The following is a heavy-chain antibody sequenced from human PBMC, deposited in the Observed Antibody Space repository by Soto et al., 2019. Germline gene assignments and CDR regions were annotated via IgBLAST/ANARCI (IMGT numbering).Heavy chain of an antibody. CDR2: IYFSGTT. CDR1: GGFISSGDYY. V-gene: IGHV4-30-4*01. D-gene: IGHD3-10*01. J-gene: IGHJ4*02. Sequence: SETLSLTCTVSGGFISSGDYYWSWIRQPPGKGLEWIGYIYFSGTTSYHSSLKSRVTISKDTPKNQFSLRLTSVTAADTAVYYCARDASGSYFDYWGQGTPVTVS. CDR3: ARDASGSYFDY.